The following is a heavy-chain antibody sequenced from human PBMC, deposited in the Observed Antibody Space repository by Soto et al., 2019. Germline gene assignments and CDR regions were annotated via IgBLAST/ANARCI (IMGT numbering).Heavy chain of an antibody. V-gene: IGHV3-9*01. CDR2: ISWNSGSI. CDR1: GFTFDDYA. CDR3: AKDAGGNSSGYYYDI. J-gene: IGHJ1*01. Sequence: GGSLRLSCAASGFTFDDYAMHWVRQAPGKGLEWVSGISWNSGSIGYADSVKGRFTISRDNAKNSLYLQMNSLRAEDTALYYCAKDAGGNSSGYYYDIWGQGTLVTVSS. D-gene: IGHD3-22*01.